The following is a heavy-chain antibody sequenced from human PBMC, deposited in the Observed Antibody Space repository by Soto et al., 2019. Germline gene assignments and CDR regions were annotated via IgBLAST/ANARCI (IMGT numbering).Heavy chain of an antibody. CDR3: ARDGYDFGGMDV. CDR2: IGTAGDP. D-gene: IGHD3-3*01. V-gene: IGHV3-13*05. J-gene: IGHJ6*02. CDR1: GFTFSSYD. Sequence: EVQLVESGGGLVQPGGSLRLSCAASGFTFSSYDMHWVRQATGKGLEWVSAIGTAGDPYYPGSVKGRFTISRENAKNSLYLKMNSLRAGDTAVYYCARDGYDFGGMDVWGQGTTVTVSS.